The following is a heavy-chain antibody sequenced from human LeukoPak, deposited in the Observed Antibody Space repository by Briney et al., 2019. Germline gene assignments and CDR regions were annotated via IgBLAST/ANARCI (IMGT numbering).Heavy chain of an antibody. J-gene: IGHJ4*02. CDR2: ISSSSSYI. Sequence: GGSLRLSCAASGFTFSSYSMNWVRQAPGKGLEWVSSISSSSSYIYYADSVKGRFTISRDNAKNSLYLQMNSLRAEDTAVYYCARDPDWELLTRKAYYFDYWGQGTLVTVSS. CDR3: ARDPDWELLTRKAYYFDY. D-gene: IGHD1-26*01. V-gene: IGHV3-21*01. CDR1: GFTFSSYS.